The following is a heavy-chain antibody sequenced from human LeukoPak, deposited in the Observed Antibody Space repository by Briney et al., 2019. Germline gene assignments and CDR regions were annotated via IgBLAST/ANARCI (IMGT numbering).Heavy chain of an antibody. V-gene: IGHV4-61*05. CDR2: VYYSGST. CDR1: GGSISSSSYY. CDR3: ARRVAGRSVGYYFDY. D-gene: IGHD6-6*01. Sequence: SETLSLTCTVSGGSISSSSYYWGWIRQPPGKGLEWIGYVYYSGSTNYNPSLKSRVTMSIDTSKNQFSLKLSSVTASDTAVYYCARRVAGRSVGYYFDYWGQGTLVTVSS. J-gene: IGHJ4*02.